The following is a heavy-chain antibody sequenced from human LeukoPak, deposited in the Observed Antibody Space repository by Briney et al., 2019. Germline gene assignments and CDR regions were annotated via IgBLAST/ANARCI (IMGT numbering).Heavy chain of an antibody. J-gene: IGHJ4*02. CDR2: INHSGGT. V-gene: IGHV4-34*01. D-gene: IGHD2-15*01. Sequence: SETLSLTCAVYGGSFSGYYWSWIRQPPGKGLEWIGEINHSGGTNYNPSLKSRVTISVDTSKNQFSLKLSSVTAADTAVYYCARGILDIVVVVAAKGDDFDYWGQGTLVTVSS. CDR1: GGSFSGYY. CDR3: ARGILDIVVVVAAKGDDFDY.